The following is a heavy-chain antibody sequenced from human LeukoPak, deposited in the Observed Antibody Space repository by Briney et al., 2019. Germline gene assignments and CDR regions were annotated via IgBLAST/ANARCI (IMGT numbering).Heavy chain of an antibody. Sequence: SETLSLTCAVYGGPFSGYYWSWIRQPPGKGLEWIGEINHSGSTNYNPSLKSRVTISVDTSKNQFSLKLSSVTAAGTAVYYCARAITGTRSDPFDYWGQGTLVAVSS. CDR2: INHSGST. CDR1: GGPFSGYY. D-gene: IGHD1-20*01. CDR3: ARAITGTRSDPFDY. V-gene: IGHV4-34*01. J-gene: IGHJ4*02.